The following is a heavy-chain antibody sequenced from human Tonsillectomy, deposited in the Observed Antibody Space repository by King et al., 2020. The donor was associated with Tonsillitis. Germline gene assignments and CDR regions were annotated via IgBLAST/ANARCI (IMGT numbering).Heavy chain of an antibody. D-gene: IGHD6-19*01. V-gene: IGHV4-38-2*01. CDR3: ARHWGLAVDGFPLSRAFDY. CDR2: IFHSGST. CDR1: AFSISSGWY. J-gene: IGHJ4*02. Sequence: QLQESGPGLVKPSETLSLTCAVSAFSISSGWYWGWIRQSPGKGLEWIGSIFHSGSTYYNPSLRSRVTMSVDTSKNHFSLKLNSVIAADTAVYFCARHWGLAVDGFPLSRAFDYWGQGALVTVSS.